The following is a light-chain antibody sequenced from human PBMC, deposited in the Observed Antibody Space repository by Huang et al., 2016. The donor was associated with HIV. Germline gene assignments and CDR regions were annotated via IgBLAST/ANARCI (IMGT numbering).Light chain of an antibody. CDR1: QSVSGSY. V-gene: IGKV3-20*01. CDR2: GAS. J-gene: IGKJ3*01. Sequence: EIVLTQSPGTLSLSPGERATLSCRASQSVSGSYLAWYQQKPGQAPRLLIYGASSRATGIADRFSGSGSGTDFPLTITRLEPEDIALYYCHVYGTSPPGPFGPGATVHIK. CDR3: HVYGTSPPGP.